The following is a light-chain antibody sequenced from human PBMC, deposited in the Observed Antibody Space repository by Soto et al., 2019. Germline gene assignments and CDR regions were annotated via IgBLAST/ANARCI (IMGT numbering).Light chain of an antibody. J-gene: IGLJ1*01. CDR2: DVS. CDR1: SSDVGGHNY. V-gene: IGLV2-14*01. CDR3: SSYTSSGTYV. Sequence: QSALTQPASVSGSPGQSITISCTGTSSDVGGHNYVSWYQQHPGKAPKLMIYDVSNRPSGVSNRFSGSKSGNTASLTVSGLQAEDEADYYCSSYTSSGTYVFGTGTKVTV.